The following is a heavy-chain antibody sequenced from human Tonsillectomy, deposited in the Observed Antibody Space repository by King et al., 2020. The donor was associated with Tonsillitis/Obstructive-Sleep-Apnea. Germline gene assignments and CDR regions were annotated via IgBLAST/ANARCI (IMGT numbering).Heavy chain of an antibody. V-gene: IGHV1-8*01. D-gene: IGHD2-2*02. J-gene: IGHJ4*02. CDR1: GYTFTSYD. CDR2: MNPNSGNT. Sequence: VQLVQSGAEVKKLGASVKVSCKASGYTFTSYDINWVRQATGQGLEWMGWMNPNSGNTGYAKKFQGRVTMTRNTSISTAYMELSSLRSEDTAVYYCARFGCSSTSCYIDYWGQGTLVTVSS. CDR3: ARFGCSSTSCYIDY.